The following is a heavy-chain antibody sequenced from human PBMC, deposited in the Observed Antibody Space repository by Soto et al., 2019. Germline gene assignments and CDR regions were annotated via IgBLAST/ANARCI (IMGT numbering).Heavy chain of an antibody. D-gene: IGHD2-2*03. J-gene: IGHJ6*02. CDR1: GGTFSSHA. CDR3: GSVGYCSSTNCLFYYYHYGMDV. Sequence: ASVKVSCKASGGTFSSHAISWVRQAPGRGLEWMGGIIPIFGTTNYAQNFRARVTITADESTSTAYTELSSLTSEDTAVYYCGSVGYCSSTNCLFYYYHYGMDVWGQGTTVTVSS. CDR2: IIPIFGTT. V-gene: IGHV1-69*13.